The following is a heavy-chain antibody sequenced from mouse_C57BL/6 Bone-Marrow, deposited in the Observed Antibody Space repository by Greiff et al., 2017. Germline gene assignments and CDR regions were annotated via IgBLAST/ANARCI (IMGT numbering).Heavy chain of an antibody. CDR2: IYPGDGDT. CDR1: GYAFSSSW. J-gene: IGHJ1*03. V-gene: IGHV1-82*01. Sequence: QVQLKESGPELVKPGASVKISCKASGYAFSSSWMNWVKQRPGKGLEWIGRIYPGDGDTNYNGKFKGKATLTADKSSSTAYMQLSSLTSEDSAVYFCYYYYGGYFDVWGTGTTVTVSS. CDR3: YYYYGGYFDV. D-gene: IGHD1-1*01.